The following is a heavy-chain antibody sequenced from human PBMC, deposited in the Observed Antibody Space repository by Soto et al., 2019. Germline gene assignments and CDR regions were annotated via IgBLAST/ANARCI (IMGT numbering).Heavy chain of an antibody. Sequence: QVQLVESGGGVVQPGRSLRLSCAASGFTFSSYGMHWVRQAPGKGLEWVAVIWYDGSNKYYADSVKGRFTISRDNSKNTLYLQMNSLRDEDTAVYYCAKGLMGGYGAYWGKGTMVTVSS. D-gene: IGHD5-12*01. V-gene: IGHV3-33*06. CDR2: IWYDGSNK. J-gene: IGHJ4*02. CDR1: GFTFSSYG. CDR3: AKGLMGGYGAY.